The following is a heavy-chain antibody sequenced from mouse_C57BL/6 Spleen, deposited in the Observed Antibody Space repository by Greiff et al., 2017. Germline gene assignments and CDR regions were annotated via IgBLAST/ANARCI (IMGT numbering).Heavy chain of an antibody. CDR1: GFTFSSYA. Sequence: EVKVVESGAGLVKPGGSLKLSCAASGFTFSSYAMSWVRQTPEKRLEWVAYISSGGDYIYYADTVKGRFTISRDNARNTLYLQMSSLKSEDTAMYYCTRGEDYGNYENAMDYWGQGTSVTVSS. CDR2: ISSGGDYI. J-gene: IGHJ4*01. V-gene: IGHV5-9-1*02. CDR3: TRGEDYGNYENAMDY. D-gene: IGHD2-1*01.